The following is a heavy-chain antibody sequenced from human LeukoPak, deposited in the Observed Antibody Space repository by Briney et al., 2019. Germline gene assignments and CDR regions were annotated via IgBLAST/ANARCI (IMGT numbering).Heavy chain of an antibody. Sequence: GGSLRLSCAASGFTFSSYAMTWVRQAPGKGLEWVSAISGSGGSTYYADSVKGRFTISRDNSKNTLYLQMNSLRAEDTAVYYWAKDGGGSYSYFDYWGQGTLVTVSS. CDR2: ISGSGGST. V-gene: IGHV3-23*01. J-gene: IGHJ4*02. CDR3: AKDGGGSYSYFDY. CDR1: GFTFSSYA. D-gene: IGHD1-26*01.